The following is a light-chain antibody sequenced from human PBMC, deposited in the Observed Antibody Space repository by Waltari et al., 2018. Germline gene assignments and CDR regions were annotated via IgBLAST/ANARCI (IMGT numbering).Light chain of an antibody. CDR2: KVS. Sequence: DVVMTQSPLSLPVTLGQPASISCRSSQSLVHSDGDTYLSWFHQRPGQPPRRLIYKVSNRDSGVPDRLSGSGSGTDFTLRISRVEAEDVGDYYCMQGSDWPYTFGQGTKLGIK. V-gene: IGKV2-30*02. CDR3: MQGSDWPYT. J-gene: IGKJ2*01. CDR1: QSLVHSDGDTY.